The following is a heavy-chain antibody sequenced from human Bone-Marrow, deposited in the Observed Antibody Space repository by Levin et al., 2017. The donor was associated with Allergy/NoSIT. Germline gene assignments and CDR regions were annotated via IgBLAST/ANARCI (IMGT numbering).Heavy chain of an antibody. D-gene: IGHD3/OR15-3a*01. CDR2: IYPGDSDI. Sequence: KVSCKASEYSFTRYWIGWVRQMPGKGLEWMGSIYPGDSDITYSPSFQGQVTIPADKSLTTPYLQWSSLTASDTAMYYCARWRTGYPQYYFDYWGQGTLVTVSS. CDR3: ARWRTGYPQYYFDY. CDR1: EYSFTRYW. V-gene: IGHV5-51*01. J-gene: IGHJ4*02.